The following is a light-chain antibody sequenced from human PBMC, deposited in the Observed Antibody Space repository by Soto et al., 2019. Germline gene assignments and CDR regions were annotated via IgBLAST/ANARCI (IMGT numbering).Light chain of an antibody. CDR2: EVS. Sequence: QSLLTQPASVAEAPRQSITTSCAGTSTDLAGYNYVSWYQQHPGKARKLIIFEVSHRPSGVSTRFSGSKSGNTASLTISGLQAEDAAAYSCSSYTTGSFYVFGTGTKVTVL. J-gene: IGLJ1*01. V-gene: IGLV2-14*01. CDR1: STDLAGYNY. CDR3: SSYTTGSFYV.